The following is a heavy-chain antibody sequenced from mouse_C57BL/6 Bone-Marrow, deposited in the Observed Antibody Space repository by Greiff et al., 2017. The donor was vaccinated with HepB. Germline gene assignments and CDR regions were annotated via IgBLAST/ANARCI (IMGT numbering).Heavy chain of an antibody. CDR1: GYTFTSYG. Sequence: VKLQESGAELARPGASVKLSCKASGYTFTSYGISWVKQRTGQGLEWIGEIYPRSGNTYYNEKFKGKATLTADKSSSTAYMELRSLTSEDSAVYFCARGDGLPRFDYWGQGTTLTVSS. CDR3: ARGDGLPRFDY. CDR2: IYPRSGNT. V-gene: IGHV1-81*01. D-gene: IGHD2-4*01. J-gene: IGHJ2*01.